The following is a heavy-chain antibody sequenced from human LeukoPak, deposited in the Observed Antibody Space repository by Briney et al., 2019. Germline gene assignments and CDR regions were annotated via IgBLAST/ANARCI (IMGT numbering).Heavy chain of an antibody. D-gene: IGHD1-26*01. J-gene: IGHJ5*02. CDR3: AKKYSTGLDP. CDR1: GFTFGSYA. Sequence: GWSLRLSCAASGFTFGSYAMSWVRQALGKGLEWVSDINGSGGSTYYTDSVKGRFTISRDNSKNTLYLQMNSLRAEDTAIYYCAKKYSTGLDPWGQGTLVTVSS. CDR2: INGSGGST. V-gene: IGHV3-23*01.